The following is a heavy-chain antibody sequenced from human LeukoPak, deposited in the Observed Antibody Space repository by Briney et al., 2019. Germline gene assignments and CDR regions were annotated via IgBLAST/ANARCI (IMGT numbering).Heavy chain of an antibody. CDR1: GFTFNDYG. Sequence: GGSLRLSCAASGFTFNDYGMSWGRLAPGKGLEWVSGISWNGGSTGYADSVKGRFTISRDNAKTSLYLQMNSLRAEDTTLYYCARLSGYYLPDDYWGQGTLVSVSS. D-gene: IGHD3-22*01. J-gene: IGHJ4*02. CDR3: ARLSGYYLPDDY. CDR2: ISWNGGST. V-gene: IGHV3-20*04.